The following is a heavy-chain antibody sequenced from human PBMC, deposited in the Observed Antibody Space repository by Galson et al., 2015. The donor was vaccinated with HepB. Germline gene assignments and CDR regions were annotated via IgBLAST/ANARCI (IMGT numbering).Heavy chain of an antibody. J-gene: IGHJ6*02. V-gene: IGHV3-7*03. CDR2: INQDGSKK. CDR1: GFTFSSYW. D-gene: IGHD3-10*01. CDR3: ARDLGSVNFYGMDV. Sequence: SLRLSCAASGFTFSSYWMNWVRQAPGKGLEWVANINQDGSKKYSVDSVKGRFTISRDNAKNSLYLQMNRLRAEDTAIYYCARDLGSVNFYGMDVWGQGTTVTVSS.